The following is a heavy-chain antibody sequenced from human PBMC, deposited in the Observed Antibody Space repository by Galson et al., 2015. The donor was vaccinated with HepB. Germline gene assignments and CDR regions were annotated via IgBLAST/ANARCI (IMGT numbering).Heavy chain of an antibody. V-gene: IGHV1-46*01. CDR2: INPNDNTK. CDR1: GYTFTSYY. D-gene: IGHD6-13*01. Sequence: SVKVSCKASGYTFTSYYIHWVRQAPGQGLEWMGIINPNDNTKSYARKFQGRVTISRDNSKNTLYVQMNSLRADDTAVYYCAKAWSSSGWYFFDYWGQGTLVTVSS. J-gene: IGHJ4*02. CDR3: AKAWSSSGWYFFDY.